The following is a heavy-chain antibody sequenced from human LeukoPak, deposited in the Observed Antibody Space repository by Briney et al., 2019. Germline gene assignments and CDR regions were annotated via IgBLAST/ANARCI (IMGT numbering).Heavy chain of an antibody. J-gene: IGHJ6*02. V-gene: IGHV3-30*18. D-gene: IGHD4-17*01. CDR2: ISYDGSNK. Sequence: GGSLRLSCAASGSTFSSYGMHRVRQAPGKGLEWVAVISYDGSNKYYADSVKGRFTISRDNSKNTLYLQMNSLRAEDTAVYYCAKDYGDCFSYYYGMDVWGQGTTVTVSS. CDR1: GSTFSSYG. CDR3: AKDYGDCFSYYYGMDV.